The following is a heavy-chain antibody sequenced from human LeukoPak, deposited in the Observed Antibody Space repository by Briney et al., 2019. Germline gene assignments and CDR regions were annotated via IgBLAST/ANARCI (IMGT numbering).Heavy chain of an antibody. J-gene: IGHJ4*02. Sequence: SETLSLTCTVSGGSISGSDYYWGWIRQPPGKGLEWIGSIYYSGRTFYNPSLKSRVTISVDTSSNQFSLKLNSVTAADTAVYYCARGMVRGVYDYWGQGTLVTVSS. CDR1: GGSISGSDYY. V-gene: IGHV4-39*07. D-gene: IGHD3-10*01. CDR2: IYYSGRT. CDR3: ARGMVRGVYDY.